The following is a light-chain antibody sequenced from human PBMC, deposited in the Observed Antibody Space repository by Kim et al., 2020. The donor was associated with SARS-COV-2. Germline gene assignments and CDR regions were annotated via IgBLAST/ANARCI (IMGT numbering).Light chain of an antibody. Sequence: AVGQTVRITCQGDSLRSYYASWYQQKPGQAPVLVIYGKNNRPSGIPDRFSGSSSGNTGSMTITGAQAEDEADYYCNSRDSSGNHWVFGGGTQLSVL. CDR2: GKN. J-gene: IGLJ3*02. V-gene: IGLV3-19*01. CDR3: NSRDSSGNHWV. CDR1: SLRSYY.